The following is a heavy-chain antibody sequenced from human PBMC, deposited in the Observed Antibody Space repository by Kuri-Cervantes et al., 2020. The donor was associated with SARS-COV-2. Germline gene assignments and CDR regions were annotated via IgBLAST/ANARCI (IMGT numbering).Heavy chain of an antibody. CDR3: AKDRVGVHDF. CDR2: ISHDGKNK. V-gene: IGHV3-30*18. J-gene: IGHJ4*02. D-gene: IGHD2-21*01. CDR1: GFNFSRTD. Sequence: GGSLRLSCAASGFNFSRTDMHWVRQAPGKGLEWVAVISHDGKNKKCIASGKGRFTISRGNSQNTLYLQMKSLTSEDTAMYYCAKDRVGVHDFWGQGTLVTVSS.